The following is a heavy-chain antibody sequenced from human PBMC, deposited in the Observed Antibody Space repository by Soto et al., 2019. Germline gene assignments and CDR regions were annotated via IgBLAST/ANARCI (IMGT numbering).Heavy chain of an antibody. CDR1: GYTFTSYG. CDR2: ISAYNGNT. D-gene: IGHD3-22*01. Sequence: ASVKVSCKASGYTFTSYGTSWVRQAPGQGLEWMGWISAYNGNTNYAQKLQGRVTMTTDTSTSTAYMELRSLRSDDTAVYYCAREGAYYYDSSGYYPDFLDYWGQGTLVTVSS. CDR3: AREGAYYYDSSGYYPDFLDY. V-gene: IGHV1-18*01. J-gene: IGHJ4*02.